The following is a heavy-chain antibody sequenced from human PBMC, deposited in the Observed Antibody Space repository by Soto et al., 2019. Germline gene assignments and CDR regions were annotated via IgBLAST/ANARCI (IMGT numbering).Heavy chain of an antibody. V-gene: IGHV1-8*01. J-gene: IGHJ6*02. CDR1: GYTFTSYD. D-gene: IGHD2-2*01. CDR2: MNPNSGNT. Sequence: ASVKVSCKASGYTFTSYDINWVRQATGQGLEWMGWMNPNSGNTDYAQKFQGRVTMTRNTSISTAYMELSSLRSEDTAVYYCARVVVPDYYYGMDAWGQGTTVTVSS. CDR3: ARVVVPDYYYGMDA.